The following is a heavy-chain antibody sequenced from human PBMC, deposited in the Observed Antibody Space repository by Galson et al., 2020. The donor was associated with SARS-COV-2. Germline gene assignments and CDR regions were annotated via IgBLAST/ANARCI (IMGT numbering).Heavy chain of an antibody. J-gene: IGHJ4*02. D-gene: IGHD5-12*01. CDR2: IYTSGST. V-gene: IGHV4-61*02. CDR1: GGSISSGSYY. Sequence: SETLSLTCTVSGGSISSGSYYWSWIRQPAGKGLEWIGRIYTSGSTNYNPSLKSRVTISVDTSKNQFSLKLSSVTAADTAVYYCARAPKGGIVATIGAFDYWGQGTLVTVSS. CDR3: ARAPKGGIVATIGAFDY.